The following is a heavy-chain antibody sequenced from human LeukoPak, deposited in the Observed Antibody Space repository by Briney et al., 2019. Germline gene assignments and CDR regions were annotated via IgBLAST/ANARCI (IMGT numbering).Heavy chain of an antibody. CDR2: ISSSSSTM. CDR3: ARDRGYSGYDLAY. Sequence: GGSLRLSCAASGFSFSSYALNWVRQAPGKGLEWISYISSSSSTMHYADSLKGRFTISRDNDKNSLYLQMNSLRDEDTAVYYCARDRGYSGYDLAYWGQGTLVTVSS. D-gene: IGHD5-12*01. V-gene: IGHV3-48*02. CDR1: GFSFSSYA. J-gene: IGHJ4*02.